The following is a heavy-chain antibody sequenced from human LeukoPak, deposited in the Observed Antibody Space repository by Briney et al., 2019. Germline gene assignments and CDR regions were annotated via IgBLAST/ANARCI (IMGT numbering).Heavy chain of an antibody. CDR3: AREIGDYYDFWSGYPQGDAFDI. CDR2: IIPILGIA. D-gene: IGHD3-3*01. CDR1: GGTFSSYA. J-gene: IGHJ3*02. V-gene: IGHV1-69*04. Sequence: ASVKVSCKASGGTFSSYAISWVRQAPGQGLEWMGRIIPILGIASYAQKFQGRVTMTRDTSTSTVYMELSSLRSEDTAVYYCAREIGDYYDFWSGYPQGDAFDIWGQGTMVTVSS.